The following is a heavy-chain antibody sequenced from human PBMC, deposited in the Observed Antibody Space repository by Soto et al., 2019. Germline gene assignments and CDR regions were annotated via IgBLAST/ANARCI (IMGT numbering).Heavy chain of an antibody. J-gene: IGHJ6*01. CDR2: IIPIFGTA. D-gene: IGHD2-15*01. Sequence: QVQLVQSGAEVKKPGSSVKVSCKASGGTFSSYAISWVRQAPGQGLEWMGGIIPIFGTANYAQKFQGRVTITADESTSQAYMDLSSLRSDDTALYYCARSIVVVVAAAPYYGMDVWGQGTTVTVSS. V-gene: IGHV1-69*01. CDR3: ARSIVVVVAAAPYYGMDV. CDR1: GGTFSSYA.